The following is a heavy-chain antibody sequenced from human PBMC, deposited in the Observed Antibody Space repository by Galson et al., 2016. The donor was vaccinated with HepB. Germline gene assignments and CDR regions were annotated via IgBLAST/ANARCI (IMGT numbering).Heavy chain of an antibody. J-gene: IGHJ3*01. CDR2: ISYDGSYK. V-gene: IGHV3-30*18. CDR1: GFTFTIYG. D-gene: IGHD3-22*01. CDR3: AKAYDSSGYYAFDV. Sequence: SLRLSCAASGFTFTIYGMHWVRQAPGKGLEWVAMISYDGSYKYYGDSVKGRFTISRDNSNNTLYLQMNSLRAEDTAVYYCAKAYDSSGYYAFDVWGQGTMVTVSS.